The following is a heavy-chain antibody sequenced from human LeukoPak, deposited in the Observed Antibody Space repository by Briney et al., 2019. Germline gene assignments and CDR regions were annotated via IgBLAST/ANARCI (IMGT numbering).Heavy chain of an antibody. D-gene: IGHD1-14*01. V-gene: IGHV3-23*01. CDR2: ISDSGDTP. CDR3: VQLLDDNPIRWYFGL. CDR1: GFTFSNYA. J-gene: IGHJ2*01. Sequence: PGGSLRLSCTASGFTFSNYAMSWVRQAPGNGLKWVSSISDSGDTPYYADSVKGLFTISRDNSKITLYLQMSSLRAEDTAVYYCVQLLDDNPIRWYFGLWGRGTLVTVSS.